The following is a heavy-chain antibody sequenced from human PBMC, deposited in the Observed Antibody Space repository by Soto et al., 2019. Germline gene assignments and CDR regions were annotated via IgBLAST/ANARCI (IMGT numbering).Heavy chain of an antibody. Sequence: QITLNESGPTVVKPTETLTLTCTFSGFSLTTSGVGVGWVRQSPGKAPEWLAFIYWDDDKRYSTSLKSRPTIPKDTSKNQVVLTMANVDPADTATYYCAHRVLRAVFGLVTTTAIYFDFWGQGTPVVVSS. J-gene: IGHJ4*02. CDR3: AHRVLRAVFGLVTTTAIYFDF. CDR1: GFSLTTSGVG. D-gene: IGHD3-3*01. CDR2: IYWDDDK. V-gene: IGHV2-5*02.